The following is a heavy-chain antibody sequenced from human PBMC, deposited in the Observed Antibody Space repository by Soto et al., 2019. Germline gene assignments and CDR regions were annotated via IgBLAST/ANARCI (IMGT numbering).Heavy chain of an antibody. CDR2: INAGNGNT. J-gene: IGHJ6*02. CDR3: ASFTFGGVIHYYGMDV. Sequence: ASVKVSCQASGHTLSSYAIHWVRQAPGQRLEWMGWINAGNGNTKYSQKFQGRLTITRDTSASTAYMELSSLRSEDTAVYYCASFTFGGVIHYYGMDVWGQGTTVTVAS. CDR1: GHTLSSYA. D-gene: IGHD3-16*02. V-gene: IGHV1-3*01.